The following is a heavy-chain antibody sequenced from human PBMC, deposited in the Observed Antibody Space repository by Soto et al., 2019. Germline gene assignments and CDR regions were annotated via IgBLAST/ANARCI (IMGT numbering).Heavy chain of an antibody. J-gene: IGHJ2*01. D-gene: IGHD6-13*01. CDR3: ARFKQQLPGRDWYFDL. CDR1: GGTFSSYA. V-gene: IGHV1-69*01. CDR2: MIPIFGTA. Sequence: QVQLVQSGAEVKKPGSSVKVSCKASGGTFSSYAISWVRQAPGQGLEWVGGMIPIFGTANYAQKFQARVTITADESTSTAYMELSSLRSEDTAVYYCARFKQQLPGRDWYFDLWGRGTLVTVSS.